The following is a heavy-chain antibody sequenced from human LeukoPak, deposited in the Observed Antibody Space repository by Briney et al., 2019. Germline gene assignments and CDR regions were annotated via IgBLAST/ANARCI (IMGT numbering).Heavy chain of an antibody. CDR1: GGSISTYY. Sequence: SETLSLTCTVSGGSISTYYWSWIRQPPGKGLEWIGYIYYSGSTNYNPSLKSRVTISVDTSKNQFSLKLSSVTAADTAVYYCARGSLGREVRFDYWGQGTLVTVSS. D-gene: IGHD3-10*01. CDR2: IYYSGST. CDR3: ARGSLGREVRFDY. J-gene: IGHJ4*02. V-gene: IGHV4-59*01.